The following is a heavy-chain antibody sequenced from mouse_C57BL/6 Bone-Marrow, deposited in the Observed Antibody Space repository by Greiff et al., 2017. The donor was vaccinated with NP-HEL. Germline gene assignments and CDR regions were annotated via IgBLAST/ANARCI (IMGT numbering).Heavy chain of an antibody. CDR1: GYTFTSYW. CDR3: ARERDYYGRAWFAY. V-gene: IGHV1-64*01. D-gene: IGHD1-1*01. CDR2: IHPNSGST. Sequence: VQLQQPGAELVKPGASVKLSCKASGYTFTSYWMHWVKQRPGQGLEWIGMIHPNSGSTNYNDKFKSKATLTVDKSSRTAYMQLSSLTSEDSAVYCCARERDYYGRAWFAYGGQGTLVTVSA. J-gene: IGHJ3*01.